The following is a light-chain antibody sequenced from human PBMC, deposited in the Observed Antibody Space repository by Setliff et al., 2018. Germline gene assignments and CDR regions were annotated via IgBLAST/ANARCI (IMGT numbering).Light chain of an antibody. CDR1: SSNIGNNY. CDR2: DNN. J-gene: IGLJ1*01. CDR3: GTWDSSLSVYV. V-gene: IGLV1-51*01. Sequence: GSSSNIGNNYVSWYQQLPGTAPKLLIYDNNKRPSGIPDRFSGSKSGTSATLGITGLQTGDEADYYCGTWDSSLSVYVFGTGTKVTVL.